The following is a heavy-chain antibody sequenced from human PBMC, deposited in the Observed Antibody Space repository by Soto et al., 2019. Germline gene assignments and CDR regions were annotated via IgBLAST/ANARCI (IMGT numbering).Heavy chain of an antibody. CDR2: IYSGGST. D-gene: IGHD4-17*01. J-gene: IGHJ4*02. Sequence: EVQLVESGGGLVQPGGSLRLSCAASGFTVSSNYMSWVRQAPGKGLEWVSVIYSGGSTYYADSVKGRFTISRDNSKNTLYLQMNSLRAEDTAVYYCARDVHRYGDYGLFVDYWGQGTLVTVSS. CDR3: ARDVHRYGDYGLFVDY. CDR1: GFTVSSNY. V-gene: IGHV3-66*01.